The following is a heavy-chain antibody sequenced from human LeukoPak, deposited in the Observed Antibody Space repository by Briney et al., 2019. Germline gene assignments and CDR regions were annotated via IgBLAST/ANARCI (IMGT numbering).Heavy chain of an antibody. CDR1: GYTFTSYD. J-gene: IGHJ4*02. CDR2: MSPNSGDT. CDR3: AAGRIEGDY. V-gene: IGHV1-8*01. Sequence: ASVKVSCKASGYTFTSYDFNWVRQATGQRPEWMGWMSPNSGDTGYAQKFQDRVTMTGNTSISTAYMELSSLRSEDTAVYYCAAGRIEGDYWGQGTLVTVSS. D-gene: IGHD2-15*01.